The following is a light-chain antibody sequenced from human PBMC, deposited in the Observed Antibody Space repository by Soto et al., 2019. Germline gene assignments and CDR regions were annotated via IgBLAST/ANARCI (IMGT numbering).Light chain of an antibody. J-gene: IGLJ1*01. Sequence: QSALTQPASVSGSPGQSINISCTGTSSDVGGYNYVSWYQQHPGKPPKLMIYEVSNRPSGVSIRFSGSKSGNTASLTISVLQAEDEAEYYCSSYTSSSIDYVFGTGTKLTVL. CDR2: EVS. CDR3: SSYTSSSIDYV. CDR1: SSDVGGYNY. V-gene: IGLV2-14*01.